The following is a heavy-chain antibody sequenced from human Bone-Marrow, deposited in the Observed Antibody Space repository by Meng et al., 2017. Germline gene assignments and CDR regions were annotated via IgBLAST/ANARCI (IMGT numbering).Heavy chain of an antibody. CDR2: IYNSGST. V-gene: IGHV4-30-4*01. CDR3: AREGRSHQVGVSVY. J-gene: IGHJ4*02. Sequence: QVQLQESGPGLVKPSQTLSPHFTVSGGSISSGDYYWSWIRQPPGKGLEWIGYIYNSGSTYYNPSLKSRVTISVDTSKNQFSLKLRFVTAADTAVYYCAREGRSHQVGVSVYWGQGNLVTVSS. CDR1: GGSISSGDYY. D-gene: IGHD2-21*01.